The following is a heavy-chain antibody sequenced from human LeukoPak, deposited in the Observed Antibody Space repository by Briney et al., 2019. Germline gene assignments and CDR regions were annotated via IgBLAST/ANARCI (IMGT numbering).Heavy chain of an antibody. D-gene: IGHD6-19*01. CDR2: IRYDGSNK. J-gene: IGHJ4*02. Sequence: GGSLRLSCATSGFTFSSYAMSWVRQAPGKGLEWVAFIRYDGSNKYYADSVKGRFTISRDNSKNTLYLQMNSLRAEDTAVYYCAKVRTVAGTGTFDYWGQGTLVTVSS. CDR3: AKVRTVAGTGTFDY. V-gene: IGHV3-30*02. CDR1: GFTFSSYA.